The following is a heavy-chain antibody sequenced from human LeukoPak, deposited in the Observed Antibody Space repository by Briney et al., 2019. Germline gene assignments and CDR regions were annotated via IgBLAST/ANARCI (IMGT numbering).Heavy chain of an antibody. Sequence: GGSLRLSCAASGFTFSTDSMSWVRQAPEKGLEWVSTIRASGGVTYYADSVRGRFTISRDNAKSTLYLQMNNLRVEDTAVYYCAKDRGDYGDRSRFDPWGQGIPVTVSS. D-gene: IGHD4-17*01. CDR2: IRASGGVT. CDR3: AKDRGDYGDRSRFDP. V-gene: IGHV3-23*01. J-gene: IGHJ5*02. CDR1: GFTFSTDS.